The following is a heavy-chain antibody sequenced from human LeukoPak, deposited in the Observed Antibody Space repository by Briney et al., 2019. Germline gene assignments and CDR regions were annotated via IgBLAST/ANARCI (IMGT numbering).Heavy chain of an antibody. CDR2: INPDGSVT. J-gene: IGHJ4*02. CDR3: VRGLLGTGDY. V-gene: IGHV3-74*01. D-gene: IGHD1-14*01. CDR1: GFTFNTNW. Sequence: PGGSLRLSCAASGFTFNTNWMHWVRQAPGKGLVWVSRINPDGSVTTYADSVKGRFTISRDNAKNTLFLQMNSLRAEDTAVYYCVRGLLGTGDYWGQGTLVTVSS.